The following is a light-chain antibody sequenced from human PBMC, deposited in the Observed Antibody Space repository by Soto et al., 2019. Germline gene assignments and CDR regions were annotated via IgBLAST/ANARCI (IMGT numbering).Light chain of an antibody. CDR3: QQYGSSLFT. J-gene: IGKJ3*01. CDR1: QSVSSSY. V-gene: IGKV3-20*01. CDR2: GAS. Sequence: IVLTQSPGTLSLSPGERATLSCRASQSVSSSYFAWYQQKPGQAPRLLIYGASSRATGIPDRFSGSGSGTDFTLTICRLEPEDFAVYYCQQYGSSLFTFGPGTKVDIK.